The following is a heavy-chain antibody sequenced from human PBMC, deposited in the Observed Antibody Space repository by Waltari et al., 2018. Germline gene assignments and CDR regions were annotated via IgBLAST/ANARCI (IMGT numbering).Heavy chain of an antibody. Sequence: QVQLVQSGAEVKKPGSSVKSSCKASGGTFYSYSHSWVRQAPGQGLEWMGGLIPIFDSANYAQKFQGRVRITADESTSTAYMELSSLRSEDTAVYYCARGPYGDYLNWFDPWGQGTLVTVSS. D-gene: IGHD4-17*01. CDR2: LIPIFDSA. V-gene: IGHV1-69*13. CDR1: GGTFYSYS. CDR3: ARGPYGDYLNWFDP. J-gene: IGHJ5*02.